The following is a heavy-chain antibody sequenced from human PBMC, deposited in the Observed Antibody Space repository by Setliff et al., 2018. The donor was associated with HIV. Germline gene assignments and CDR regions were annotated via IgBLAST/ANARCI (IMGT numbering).Heavy chain of an antibody. CDR1: GFTFGGYA. CDR2: IRGKAYGGKT. V-gene: IGHV3-49*04. CDR3: TRDLGGPFDY. J-gene: IGHJ4*02. D-gene: IGHD3-16*01. Sequence: GGSLRLSCTASGFTFGGYAMSWVRQAPGKGLEWVGFIRGKAYGGKTEYAASVKGRFTISRDDSKSIAYLQMNSLKTEDTAVYYCTRDLGGPFDYWGQGTLVTVSS.